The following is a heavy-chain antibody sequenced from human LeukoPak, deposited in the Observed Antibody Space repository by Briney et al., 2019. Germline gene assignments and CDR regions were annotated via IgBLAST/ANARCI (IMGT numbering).Heavy chain of an antibody. CDR3: ARDWGGLNWFDP. CDR1: GGSTSSGSYY. V-gene: IGHV4-61*09. D-gene: IGHD3-16*01. Sequence: SQTLSLTCTVSGGSTSSGSYYWSWIRQPAGKGLEWIGHIYTSGTTNYNPSLKSRVTISVDTSKNQFSLKLNSVTAADTAVYYCARDWGGLNWFDPWGQGTLVTVSS. J-gene: IGHJ5*02. CDR2: IYTSGTT.